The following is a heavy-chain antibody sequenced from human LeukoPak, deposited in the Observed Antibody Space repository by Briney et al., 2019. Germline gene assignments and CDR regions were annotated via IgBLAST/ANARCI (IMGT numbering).Heavy chain of an antibody. Sequence: PSETLSLTCTVSGCSISGYYWSCIRQTPGKRLQWIGYIYYSGSTNYNPALNSRVTISLDTSKDQSSLKLSSVTAADTAVYYCARGSDDVDYWGQGTLVTVSS. CDR2: IYYSGST. D-gene: IGHD1-1*01. CDR1: GCSISGYY. V-gene: IGHV4-59*01. J-gene: IGHJ4*02. CDR3: ARGSDDVDY.